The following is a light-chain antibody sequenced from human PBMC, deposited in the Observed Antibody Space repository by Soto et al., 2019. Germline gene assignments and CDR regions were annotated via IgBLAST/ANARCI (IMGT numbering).Light chain of an antibody. V-gene: IGLV1-51*01. Sequence: QAVVTQPPSVSAAPGQTVTISCSGSSPNIGTNYVSWYQQVPGAAPRLLIYETNRRPSGIPARFSASKSGASATLGITGLQTGDEAHYYCGTWDTSLTAVVFGGGTQLTVL. CDR2: ETN. CDR3: GTWDTSLTAVV. J-gene: IGLJ3*02. CDR1: SPNIGTNY.